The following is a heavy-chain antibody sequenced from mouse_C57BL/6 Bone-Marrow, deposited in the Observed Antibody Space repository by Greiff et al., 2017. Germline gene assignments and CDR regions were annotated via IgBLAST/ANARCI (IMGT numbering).Heavy chain of an antibody. CDR1: GYTFTDYN. D-gene: IGHD3-2*02. J-gene: IGHJ2*01. CDR3: AREGQGYFDY. V-gene: IGHV1-22*01. CDR2: INPNNGGT. Sequence: DVKLVESGPELVKPGASVKMSCKASGYTFTDYNMHWVKQSHGKSLEWIGYINPNNGGTSYNQKFKGKATLTVNKSSSTAYMELRSLTSEDSAVYYCAREGQGYFDYWGQGTTLTVSS.